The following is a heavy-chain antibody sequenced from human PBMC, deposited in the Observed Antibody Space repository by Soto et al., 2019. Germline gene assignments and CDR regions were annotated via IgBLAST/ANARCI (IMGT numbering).Heavy chain of an antibody. CDR1: GYRFTSYW. Sequence: ESRKISCHGFGYRFTSYWLCWVRQMPWKGVEWIGKIDPSDSYTNYSPSFQGHVTISTDKSISTAYLQWSSLKASDTAIYYCAGHRGNLYDSSGYYWDVWGQGTTVTVSS. CDR3: AGHRGNLYDSSGYYWDV. V-gene: IGHV5-10-1*01. CDR2: IDPSDSYT. D-gene: IGHD3-22*01. J-gene: IGHJ6*02.